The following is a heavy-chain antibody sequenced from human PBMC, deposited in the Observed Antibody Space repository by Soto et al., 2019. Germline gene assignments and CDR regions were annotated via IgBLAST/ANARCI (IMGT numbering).Heavy chain of an antibody. CDR3: AKDSMNHNSVWEPFDI. Sequence: GGSLILSCAASGFTFSIYAMSWVRQAPGKGLECVSGIGVGNADTYYADSVKGRFTISRDNSKSTLSLQMNGLRAEDTAVYYCAKDSMNHNSVWEPFDIWQQGTMVNVSS. CDR2: IGVGNADT. CDR1: GFTFSIYA. D-gene: IGHD1-20*01. J-gene: IGHJ3*02. V-gene: IGHV3-23*01.